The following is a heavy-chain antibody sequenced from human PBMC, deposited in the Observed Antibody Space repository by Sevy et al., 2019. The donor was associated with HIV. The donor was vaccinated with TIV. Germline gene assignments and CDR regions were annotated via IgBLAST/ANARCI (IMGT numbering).Heavy chain of an antibody. CDR3: VREGVGGYSYSLDY. CDR2: MKEDGSEK. CDR1: GFTFSVYW. V-gene: IGHV3-7*01. D-gene: IGHD5-18*01. J-gene: IGHJ4*02. Sequence: GGSLRLSCAASGFTFSVYWMNWVRQAPGKRLEWVATMKEDGSEKYYVDSVKGRFTISRDNAKNSLYLQMNSLRAEDTAVYYCVREGVGGYSYSLDYWGQGTLVTVSS.